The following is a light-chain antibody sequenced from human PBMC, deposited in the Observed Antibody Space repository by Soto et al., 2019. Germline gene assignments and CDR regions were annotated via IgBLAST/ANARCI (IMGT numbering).Light chain of an antibody. CDR3: QQYSSSPRFT. J-gene: IGKJ3*01. CDR1: QSVSSSY. Sequence: EIVLTQSPGTLSLSPGERATLSCRASQSVSSSYLAWYQQKPGQAPRLLIYGASSRATGIPDRFSGSGSGKDFTLTISRLEPEDCAGYYCQQYSSSPRFTFGPVTKVYIK. CDR2: GAS. V-gene: IGKV3-20*01.